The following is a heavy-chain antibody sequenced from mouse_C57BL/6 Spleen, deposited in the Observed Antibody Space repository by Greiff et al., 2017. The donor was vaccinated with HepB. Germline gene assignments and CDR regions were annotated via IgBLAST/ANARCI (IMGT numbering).Heavy chain of an antibody. D-gene: IGHD1-1*01. V-gene: IGHV5-2*01. J-gene: IGHJ4*01. CDR3: ARHGAGSSPYYAMDY. Sequence: EVQGVESGGGLVQPGESLKLSCEPNEYEFPSHDMSWVRKTPEKRLELVAAINSDGGSTYYPDTMERRFIISRDNTKKTLYLQMSSLRSEDTALYYCARHGAGSSPYYAMDYWGQGTSVTVSS. CDR1: EYEFPSHD. CDR2: INSDGGST.